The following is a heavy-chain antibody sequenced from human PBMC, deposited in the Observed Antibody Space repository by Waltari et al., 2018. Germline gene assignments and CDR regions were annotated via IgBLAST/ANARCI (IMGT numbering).Heavy chain of an antibody. CDR2: INAGNGNT. Sequence: VQLVQSGAEVKKPGASVKVSCKASGYTFTSYAMHWVREAPGQRLEWMGWINAGNGNTKYSQEFQGRVTITRDTSASTAYMELSSLRSEDMAVYYCARARSRYRPGVDAFDIWGQGTMVTVSS. D-gene: IGHD2-8*01. J-gene: IGHJ3*02. V-gene: IGHV1-3*03. CDR1: GYTFTSYA. CDR3: ARARSRYRPGVDAFDI.